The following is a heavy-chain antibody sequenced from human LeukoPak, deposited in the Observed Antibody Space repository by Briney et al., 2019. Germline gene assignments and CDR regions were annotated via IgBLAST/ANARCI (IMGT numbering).Heavy chain of an antibody. CDR3: APADSSRINWFDP. CDR2: INPSGGST. D-gene: IGHD6-13*01. J-gene: IGHJ5*02. CDR1: GYTFTSYY. Sequence: ASVKVSCKASGYTFTSYYMHWVRQAPGQGLEWMGIINPSGGSTSYAQKFQGRVTITADKSTSTAYMELSSLRSEDTAVYYCAPADSSRINWFDPWGQGTLVTVSS. V-gene: IGHV1-46*01.